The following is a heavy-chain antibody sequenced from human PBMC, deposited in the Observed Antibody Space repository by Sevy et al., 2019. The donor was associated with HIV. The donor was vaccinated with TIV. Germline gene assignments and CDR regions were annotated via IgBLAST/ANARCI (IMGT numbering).Heavy chain of an antibody. CDR1: GFTFSSYA. V-gene: IGHV3-30-3*01. CDR2: ISYEGSNK. D-gene: IGHD3-22*01. J-gene: IGHJ3*02. Sequence: GGSLRLSCAASGFTFSSYAMHWVRQAPGKGLEWVAVISYEGSNKYYADSVKGRFTISRENSKNTLYLKMNSLRAEDTAVYYCARDSNYYDSSGYYRGAAFDIWGQGTMVTVSS. CDR3: ARDSNYYDSSGYYRGAAFDI.